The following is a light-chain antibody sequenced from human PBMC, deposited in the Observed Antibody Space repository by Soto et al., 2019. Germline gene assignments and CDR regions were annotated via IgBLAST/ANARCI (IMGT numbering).Light chain of an antibody. CDR3: QQYTTSPFT. CDR2: GAS. V-gene: IGKV3-20*01. Sequence: IVLTQSPGTLSLSPGERATLSCRASQSVGSGYLAWYQQKPGQAPRLLIYGASIRATGIPDRFTGSGSGTHFTLTISRLEPEDFALYYCQQYTTSPFTFGPGTKVDAK. J-gene: IGKJ3*01. CDR1: QSVGSGY.